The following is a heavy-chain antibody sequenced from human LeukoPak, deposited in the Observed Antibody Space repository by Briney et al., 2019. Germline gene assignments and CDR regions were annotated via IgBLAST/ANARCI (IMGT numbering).Heavy chain of an antibody. J-gene: IGHJ4*02. CDR2: ISGRNYI. V-gene: IGHV3-11*05. D-gene: IGHD3-16*01. CDR1: GFTFSDYH. CDR3: ARGRGGSFDF. Sequence: GGSLRLSCAASGFTFSDYHMSWIRQAPGKGLEWVSYISGRNYITYADSVKGRFTISRDNAKNSLFVQMTSLRAEDTAVYYCARGRGGSFDFWGQGTLVTVSS.